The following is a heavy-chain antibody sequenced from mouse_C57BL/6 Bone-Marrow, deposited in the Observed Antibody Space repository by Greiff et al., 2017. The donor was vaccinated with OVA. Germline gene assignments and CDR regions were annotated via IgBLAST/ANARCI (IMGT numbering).Heavy chain of an antibody. J-gene: IGHJ3*01. CDR3: ARGPYYYGSSYDAY. Sequence: VQRVESGAELARPGASVKLSCKASGYTFTSYGISWVKQRTGQGLEWIGEIYPRSGNTYYNEKFKGKATLTADKSSSTAYMELRSLTSEDSAVYFCARGPYYYGSSYDAYWGQGTLVTVSA. CDR2: IYPRSGNT. CDR1: GYTFTSYG. V-gene: IGHV1-81*01. D-gene: IGHD1-1*01.